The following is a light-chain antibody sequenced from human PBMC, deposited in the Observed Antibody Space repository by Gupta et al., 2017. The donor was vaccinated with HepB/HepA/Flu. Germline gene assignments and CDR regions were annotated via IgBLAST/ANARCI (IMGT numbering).Light chain of an antibody. CDR3: QSYDSSPSGSV. CDR1: SSNIGGGYD. Sequence: QSVLTQPPSASGVPGQRVTISCTGSSSNIGGGYDVHWYQHLPGRAPKLLIYGNTNRPSGVPDRFSGSRSGTSASLPITGLQAEDEADYYCQSYDSSPSGSVFGGGTKLTVL. J-gene: IGLJ2*01. CDR2: GNT. V-gene: IGLV1-40*01.